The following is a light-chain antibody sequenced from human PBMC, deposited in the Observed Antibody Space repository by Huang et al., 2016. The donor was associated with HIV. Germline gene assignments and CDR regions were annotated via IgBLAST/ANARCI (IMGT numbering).Light chain of an antibody. CDR3: QQTYDTPPLS. CDR1: QSVSNY. Sequence: DIQMTQSPSSLSASVGDRVTITCRAGQSVSNYLKWYQHKPGMAPKLLIYAASSLQSGVPSRFSGSGSGTHFTLTISSLQPEDIATYYCQQTYDTPPLSFGGGTKVEL. V-gene: IGKV1-39*01. CDR2: AAS. J-gene: IGKJ4*01.